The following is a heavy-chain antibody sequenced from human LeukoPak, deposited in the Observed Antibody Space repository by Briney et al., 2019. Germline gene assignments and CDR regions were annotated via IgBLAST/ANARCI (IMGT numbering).Heavy chain of an antibody. CDR2: IYYSGST. Sequence: PSETLSLTCTVSGGSVSSSSYYWGWIGQPPGKGLEWIGSIYYSGSTYYNPSLKSRVTISVDTSKNQFSLKLSSVTAADTAVYYCARQSGSYYTDFDYWGQGTLVTVSS. V-gene: IGHV4-39*01. D-gene: IGHD1-26*01. CDR1: GGSVSSSSYY. J-gene: IGHJ4*02. CDR3: ARQSGSYYTDFDY.